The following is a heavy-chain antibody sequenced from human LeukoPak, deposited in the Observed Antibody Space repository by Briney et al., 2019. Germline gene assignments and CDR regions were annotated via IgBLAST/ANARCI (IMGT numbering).Heavy chain of an antibody. D-gene: IGHD6-19*01. CDR3: ARRAIEPFIAVAGVFDY. Sequence: SETLSLTCTVSGGSISSSSYYWGWIRQPPGKGLEWIGSIYYSGSTYYNPSLKSRVTISVDTSKNKFSLKLSSVTAADTAVYYCARRAIEPFIAVAGVFDYWGQGTLVTVSS. CDR2: IYYSGST. V-gene: IGHV4-39*01. J-gene: IGHJ4*02. CDR1: GGSISSSSYY.